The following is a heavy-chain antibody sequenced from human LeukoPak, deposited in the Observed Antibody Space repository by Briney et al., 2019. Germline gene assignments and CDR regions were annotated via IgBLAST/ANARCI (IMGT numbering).Heavy chain of an antibody. V-gene: IGHV4-61*02. Sequence: SETLSLTCTVSGGSISSGSYYWSWIRQPAGKGLEWIGRIYTSGSTNYNPSLKSRVTISVDTSKNQFSLKLSSVTAADTAVYYCARGYREGGGDYWGQGTLVTVSS. D-gene: IGHD1-26*01. J-gene: IGHJ4*02. CDR3: ARGYREGGGDY. CDR1: GGSISSGSYY. CDR2: IYTSGST.